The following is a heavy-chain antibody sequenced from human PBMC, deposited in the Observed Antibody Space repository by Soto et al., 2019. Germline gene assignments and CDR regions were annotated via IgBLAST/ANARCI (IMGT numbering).Heavy chain of an antibody. V-gene: IGHV4-59*01. CDR2: IYYSGST. CDR1: GGSISSYY. J-gene: IGHJ3*01. CDR3: ARAWGYAFDF. Sequence: QVQLQESGPGLVKPSVTLSLTCTVSGGSISSYYWSWIRQPPGKGLEWIGYIYYSGSTNYNPSLKSRVTISVDTPKNQFSLSLSSVTAADTAVYYCARAWGYAFDFWGQGTMVTVSS. D-gene: IGHD7-27*01.